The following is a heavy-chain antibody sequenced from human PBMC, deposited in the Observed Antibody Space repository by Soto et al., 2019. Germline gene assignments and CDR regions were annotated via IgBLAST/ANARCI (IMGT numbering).Heavy chain of an antibody. V-gene: IGHV1-46*01. CDR3: VRDIVVVPAAHYQNHY. CDR2: INPSGGST. J-gene: IGHJ4*02. D-gene: IGHD2-2*01. CDR1: GYTFSSYY. Sequence: ASVKVSCKASGYTFSSYYMHWVRQAPGQGLEWMGIINPSGGSTSYAQKFQGRVTMTRDTSTSTVYMELSSLRSEDTAVYFCVRDIVVVPAAHYQNHYSGQATLVTVSS.